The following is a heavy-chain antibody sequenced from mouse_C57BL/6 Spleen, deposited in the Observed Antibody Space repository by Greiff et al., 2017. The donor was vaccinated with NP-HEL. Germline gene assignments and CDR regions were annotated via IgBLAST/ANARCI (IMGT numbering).Heavy chain of an antibody. Sequence: QVQLKQPGAELVMPGASVKLSCKASGYTFTSYWMHWVKQRPGQGLEWIGEIDPSDSYTNYNQKFKGKSTLTVDKSSSTAYMQLSSLTSEDSAVYYCARSRDYYGSSYWYFDVWGTGTTVTVSS. D-gene: IGHD1-1*01. CDR3: ARSRDYYGSSYWYFDV. V-gene: IGHV1-69*01. CDR1: GYTFTSYW. CDR2: IDPSDSYT. J-gene: IGHJ1*03.